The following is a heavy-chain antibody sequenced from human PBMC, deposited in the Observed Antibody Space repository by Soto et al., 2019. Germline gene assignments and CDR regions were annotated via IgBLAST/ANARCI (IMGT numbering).Heavy chain of an antibody. V-gene: IGHV1-58*01. CDR3: AALPAVTGTPYYFDY. D-gene: IGHD1-7*01. CDR1: GFTFTSSA. Sequence: QMQLVQSGPEVKKPGTSVKVSCKASGFTFTSSAVQWVRQARGQRLEWIGWIVVGSGNTNYAQKFQERVTITRDMSTSAAYMELRSLRSEDTAVYYCAALPAVTGTPYYFDYWGQGTLVTVSS. J-gene: IGHJ4*02. CDR2: IVVGSGNT.